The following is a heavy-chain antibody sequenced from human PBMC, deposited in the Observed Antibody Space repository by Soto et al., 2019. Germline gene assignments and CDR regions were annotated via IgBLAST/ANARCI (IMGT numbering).Heavy chain of an antibody. CDR3: AKSLRYFDWSREFDY. J-gene: IGHJ4*02. D-gene: IGHD3-9*01. V-gene: IGHV3-23*01. Sequence: GGSLRLSCAASGFTFTNYAMNWVRQAPGKGLEWVSAISGSGDSTYYADSVKGRFTISRDNSNNTLYLQMNSLRVEDTAVYYCAKSLRYFDWSREFDYWGQVTLVTVSS. CDR2: ISGSGDST. CDR1: GFTFTNYA.